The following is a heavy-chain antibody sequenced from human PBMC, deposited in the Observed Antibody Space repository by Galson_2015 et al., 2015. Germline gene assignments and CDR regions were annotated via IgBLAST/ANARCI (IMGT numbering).Heavy chain of an antibody. CDR2: IDWDDDK. V-gene: IGHV2-70*12. CDR1: GFSLSTRGMC. D-gene: IGHD3-10*01. J-gene: IGHJ4*02. CDR3: AHSPYYGSGISFDY. Sequence: PALVKPTQPLTLTCTFSGFSLSTRGMCVSWIRQPPGKALEWLALIDWDDDKYYSTSLKTRLTISKDTSKNQVVLTMTNMDPVDTATYYCAHSPYYGSGISFDYWGQGTLVTVSS.